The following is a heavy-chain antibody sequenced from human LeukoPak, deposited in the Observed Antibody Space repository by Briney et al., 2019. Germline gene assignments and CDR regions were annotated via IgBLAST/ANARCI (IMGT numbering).Heavy chain of an antibody. J-gene: IGHJ4*02. D-gene: IGHD1-26*01. V-gene: IGHV1-2*02. CDR2: INPKSGGT. CDR1: GYTFIDHY. CDR3: ARDRETGSYYGIDY. Sequence: ASVRVSCKASGYTFIDHYMHWVRQAPGQGLECMGYINPKSGGTNYAQKFQGRVTMTRDTSINTAYMELSSLRSDDTAMYYCARDRETGSYYGIDYWGQGTLVTVSS.